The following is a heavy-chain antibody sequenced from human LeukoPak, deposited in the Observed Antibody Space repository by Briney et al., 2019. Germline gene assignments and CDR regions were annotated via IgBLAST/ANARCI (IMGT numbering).Heavy chain of an antibody. J-gene: IGHJ6*03. CDR1: GYTFTGYY. CDR3: ARDLGSGSYYNVKYYYYMDV. CDR2: INPNSGGT. V-gene: IGHV1-2*06. Sequence: ASVKVSCKASGYTFTGYYMHWLRQAPGHALEWMGRINPNSGGTNYAQKFQGRGTMTRETSISTAYMELSRLRSDDTAVYYCARDLGSGSYYNVKYYYYMDVWGKGTTVTVSS. D-gene: IGHD3-10*01.